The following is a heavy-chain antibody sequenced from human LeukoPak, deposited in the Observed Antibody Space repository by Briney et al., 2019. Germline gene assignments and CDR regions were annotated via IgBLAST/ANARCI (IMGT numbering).Heavy chain of an antibody. CDR3: ARGGGLYCSSTSCLFDY. D-gene: IGHD2-2*01. J-gene: IGHJ4*02. CDR2: INPNSGGT. CDR1: GYTFTGYY. V-gene: IGHV1-2*02. Sequence: GASVKVSCKASGYTFTGYYMHWVRQAPGQGLEWMGWINPNSGGTNYAQKFQGRVTMTRDTSISTAYMELSSLRSEDTAVYYCARGGGLYCSSTSCLFDYWGQGTLVTVSS.